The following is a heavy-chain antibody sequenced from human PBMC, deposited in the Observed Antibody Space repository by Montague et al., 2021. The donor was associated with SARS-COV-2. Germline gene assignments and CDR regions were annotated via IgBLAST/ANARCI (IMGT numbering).Heavy chain of an antibody. Sequence: SETLSLTCSVSGASITTYYWSWIRQAPGKGLEWIAYILRSGHTNYNPSLRSRVAISIDTSRDQFSLSLTSITAADTAVYYCARQPYLASAYYFDYWGLGTLVTVSS. D-gene: IGHD3-10*01. J-gene: IGHJ4*02. V-gene: IGHV4-59*01. CDR3: ARQPYLASAYYFDY. CDR2: ILRSGHT. CDR1: GASITTYY.